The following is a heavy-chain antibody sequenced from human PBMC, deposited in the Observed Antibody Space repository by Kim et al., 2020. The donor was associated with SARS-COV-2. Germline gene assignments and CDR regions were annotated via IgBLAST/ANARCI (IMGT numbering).Heavy chain of an antibody. CDR3: ARVGSGYSGSYY. Sequence: NYHPTRKSRITISVDTSKNQCSLKLGSVTAADTAVYYCARVGSGYSGSYYWGQGTLVTVSS. D-gene: IGHD1-26*01. V-gene: IGHV4-59*01. J-gene: IGHJ4*02.